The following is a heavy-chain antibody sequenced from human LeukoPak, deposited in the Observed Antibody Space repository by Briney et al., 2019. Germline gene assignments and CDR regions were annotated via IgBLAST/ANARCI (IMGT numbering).Heavy chain of an antibody. Sequence: PSETLSLTCTVSGGSISSSSYYWGWIRQPPGTGLEWIGSIYYSGSTYYNPSLKSRVTISVDTSKNQFSLKLSSVTAADTAVYYCASLTPYPESSNRGISLDGDYWGQGTLVTVSS. CDR1: GGSISSSSYY. D-gene: IGHD7-27*01. V-gene: IGHV4-39*07. CDR2: IYYSGST. J-gene: IGHJ4*02. CDR3: ASLTPYPESSNRGISLDGDY.